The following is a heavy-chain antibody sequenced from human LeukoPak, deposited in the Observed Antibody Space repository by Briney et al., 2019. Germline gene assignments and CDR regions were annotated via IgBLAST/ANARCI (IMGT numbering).Heavy chain of an antibody. CDR2: INHSGST. CDR1: GGSFSGYY. CDR3: ARSGAYYDFWSGNHYYYYMDV. V-gene: IGHV4-34*01. J-gene: IGHJ6*03. D-gene: IGHD3-3*01. Sequence: SETLSLTCAVYGGSFSGYYWSWIRQPPGKGLEWIGEINHSGSTNYNPSLKSRVTISVDTSKNQFSLKLCSVTAADTAVYYCARSGAYYDFWSGNHYYYYMDVWGKGTTVTVSS.